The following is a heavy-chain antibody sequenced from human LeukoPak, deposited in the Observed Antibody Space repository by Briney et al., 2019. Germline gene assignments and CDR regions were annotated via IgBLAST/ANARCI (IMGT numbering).Heavy chain of an antibody. V-gene: IGHV4-34*01. D-gene: IGHD3-22*01. Sequence: PSETLSLTCAVYGGSFSGYYWSWIRQPPGKGLEWIGEINHSGSTNYSPSLKSRVTISVDTSKNQFSLKLSSVTAADTAVYYCARGSVEYYYDSSGYYVDYWGQGTLVTVSS. J-gene: IGHJ4*02. CDR3: ARGSVEYYYDSSGYYVDY. CDR2: INHSGST. CDR1: GGSFSGYY.